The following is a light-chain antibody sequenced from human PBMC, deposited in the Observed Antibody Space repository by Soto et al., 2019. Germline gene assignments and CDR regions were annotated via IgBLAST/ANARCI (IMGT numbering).Light chain of an antibody. J-gene: IGLJ3*02. V-gene: IGLV2-14*01. CDR1: SSDVGGYNY. CDR2: EVS. CDR3: SSYTSSSPHWV. Sequence: QSALTQPASVSGSPGQSITISCTGTSSDVGGYNYVSWYQQHPGKAPKLMIYEVSNRPSGVSNRFSGSKSGNTASLTISVLQAEDEADYYCSSYTSSSPHWVFGGGTKLTVL.